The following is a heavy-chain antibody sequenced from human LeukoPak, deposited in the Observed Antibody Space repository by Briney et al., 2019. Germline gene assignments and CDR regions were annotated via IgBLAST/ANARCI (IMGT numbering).Heavy chain of an antibody. J-gene: IGHJ4*02. Sequence: TGGSLRLSCAASGFTFSSYSMNWVRQAPGKGLEWVSYISSSSSNIYYADSVKGRFTISRDNAKNSLYLQMNSLRAEDTAVYYCARDGAAAGDDYWGQGALVTVSS. CDR1: GFTFSSYS. V-gene: IGHV3-48*01. D-gene: IGHD6-13*01. CDR3: ARDGAAAGDDY. CDR2: ISSSSSNI.